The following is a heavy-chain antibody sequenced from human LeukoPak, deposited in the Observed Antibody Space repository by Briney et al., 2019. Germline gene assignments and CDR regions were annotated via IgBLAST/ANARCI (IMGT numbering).Heavy chain of an antibody. Sequence: SETLSLTCAVYGGSFSGYYWSWIRQPPGKGLEWIGEINHSGSTNYNPSLKSRVTILVDTSKNQFSLKLSSVTAADTAVYYCARGPSGSWYPSWFDPWGQGTLVTVSS. D-gene: IGHD6-13*01. V-gene: IGHV4-34*01. CDR3: ARGPSGSWYPSWFDP. CDR1: GGSFSGYY. CDR2: INHSGST. J-gene: IGHJ5*02.